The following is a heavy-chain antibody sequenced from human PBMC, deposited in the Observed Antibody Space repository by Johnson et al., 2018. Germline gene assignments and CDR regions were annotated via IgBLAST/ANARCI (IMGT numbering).Heavy chain of an antibody. V-gene: IGHV3-9*01. CDR1: GFTFDDYA. CDR2: ISWNSGSI. CDR3: ARAGNYGAGSWNYYYYMDV. D-gene: IGHD3-10*01. J-gene: IGHJ6*03. Sequence: VQLVESGGGLAQPGRSLRLSCAASGFTFDDYAMHWVRQAPGKGLEWVSGISWNSGSIGYADSVKGGFTISRDNAKNSLYLQMNSLRGEDTALYYCARAGNYGAGSWNYYYYMDVWGKGTPVTVSS.